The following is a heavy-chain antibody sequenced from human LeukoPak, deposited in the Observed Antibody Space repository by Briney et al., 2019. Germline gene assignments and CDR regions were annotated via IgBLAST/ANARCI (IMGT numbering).Heavy chain of an antibody. CDR3: AREAAIDLLTGYLPDY. CDR1: GFTFSGFA. CDR2: ISYDERNV. Sequence: PGGSLRLSCAASGFTFSGFAMHWVRQPPGKGLEWLAVISYDERNVYYADSVKGRFTISRDNSKKTLHLQMNSLRLDDTAVYYCAREAAIDLLTGYLPDYWGQGTLVTVSS. V-gene: IGHV3-30*04. J-gene: IGHJ4*02. D-gene: IGHD3-9*01.